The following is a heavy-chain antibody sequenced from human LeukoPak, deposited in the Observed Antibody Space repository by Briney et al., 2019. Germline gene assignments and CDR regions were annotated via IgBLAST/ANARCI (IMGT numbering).Heavy chain of an antibody. D-gene: IGHD1-26*01. V-gene: IGHV4-4*09. CDR2: IYNGGNT. CDR1: GVSINTYY. Sequence: PSETLSLTCTVSGVSINTYYASWVRQAPGKGLEFIGFIYNGGNTNYNASLKSRATISVDTSNNQFSLRLTSVTAADTAMYYCAAGPWELDFWGQGTLVTVSS. J-gene: IGHJ4*02. CDR3: AAGPWELDF.